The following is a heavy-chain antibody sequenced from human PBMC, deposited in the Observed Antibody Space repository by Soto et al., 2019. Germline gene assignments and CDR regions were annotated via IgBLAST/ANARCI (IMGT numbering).Heavy chain of an antibody. Sequence: QVQLVQSGAEVKKPGASVKVSCKASGYTFTSYYMHWVRQAPGQGLEWMGIINPSGGSTSYAQKFRGRVTMTRDTSTSTVYMELSSLRSEDTAVYYCARDRKEVEMATWGQGTLVTVSS. D-gene: IGHD5-12*01. J-gene: IGHJ5*02. CDR1: GYTFTSYY. V-gene: IGHV1-46*01. CDR2: INPSGGST. CDR3: ARDRKEVEMAT.